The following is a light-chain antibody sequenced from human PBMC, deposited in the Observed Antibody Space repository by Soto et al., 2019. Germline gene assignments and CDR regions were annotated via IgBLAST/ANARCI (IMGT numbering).Light chain of an antibody. J-gene: IGKJ1*01. CDR2: KAS. Sequence: DIQMTQSPSTLSGSVGDRVTITCRASQTISSWLAWYQQKPGKAPKLLIYKASTLKSGVPSRFTGRGSGTEFTLTISSLQPEDFATYYCQQYKSYSRMFGQGTKVDI. CDR3: QQYKSYSRM. V-gene: IGKV1-5*03. CDR1: QTISSW.